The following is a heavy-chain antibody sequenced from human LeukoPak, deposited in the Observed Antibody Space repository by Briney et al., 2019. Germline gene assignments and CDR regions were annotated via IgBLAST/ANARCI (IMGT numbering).Heavy chain of an antibody. CDR2: IYPGDSDT. CDR3: VRGVIITALNWFDP. CDR1: GSSFTSYW. V-gene: IGHV5-51*01. J-gene: IGHJ5*02. D-gene: IGHD3-10*01. Sequence: GESLKISCKGSGSSFTSYWIGWVRQLPGKGLEWMGIIYPGDSDTRYSPSFQGQVTISADKSISTAYLQWSSLKASDTAMYYCVRGVIITALNWFDPWGQGTLVTVSS.